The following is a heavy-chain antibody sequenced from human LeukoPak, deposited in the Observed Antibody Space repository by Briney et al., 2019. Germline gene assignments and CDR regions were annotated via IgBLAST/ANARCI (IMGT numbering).Heavy chain of an antibody. J-gene: IGHJ4*02. Sequence: GGSLRLSCAASGFTVSSNYMSWVRQAPGKGLEWVSVIYGGGTTYYADSMKGRFTISRDNSKNTLYLQMNTLGAEDTAVYYCARGPYSGNYWGGFDYWGQGTLVTVSS. CDR1: GFTVSSNY. CDR3: ARGPYSGNYWGGFDY. CDR2: IYGGGTT. D-gene: IGHD1-26*01. V-gene: IGHV3-53*01.